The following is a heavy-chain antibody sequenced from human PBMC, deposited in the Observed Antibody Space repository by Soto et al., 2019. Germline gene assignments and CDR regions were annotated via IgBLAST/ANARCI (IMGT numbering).Heavy chain of an antibody. V-gene: IGHV3-23*01. J-gene: IGHJ3*02. CDR1: GFTFSSYA. CDR2: ISGSGGTT. CDR3: AKVIGPMIVVVIDAFDI. Sequence: EVQLLESGGGLVQPGGSLRLSCAASGFTFSSYAMSWVRQAPGKGLEWVSAISGSGGTTYYADSVKGRFTISRDNSKNTLYLQMNSLRAEDTAVYYCAKVIGPMIVVVIDAFDIWGQGTMVTVSS. D-gene: IGHD3-22*01.